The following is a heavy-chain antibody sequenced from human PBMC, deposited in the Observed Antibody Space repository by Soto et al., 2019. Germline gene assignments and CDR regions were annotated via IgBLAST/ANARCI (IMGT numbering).Heavy chain of an antibody. Sequence: VELVECGGGVVQPGRSLRLSCAASGFTFSGYALHWVRQTPGKGLEWMAVISYDGSNKYYAGSVEGRFTISRDNSKNTLFLQMNSLRTEDTAIYFCARAEPAGFGVMTASHYYGMDVWGQGTTVTVSS. D-gene: IGHD3-3*01. J-gene: IGHJ6*02. CDR3: ARAEPAGFGVMTASHYYGMDV. V-gene: IGHV3-30-3*01. CDR1: GFTFSGYA. CDR2: ISYDGSNK.